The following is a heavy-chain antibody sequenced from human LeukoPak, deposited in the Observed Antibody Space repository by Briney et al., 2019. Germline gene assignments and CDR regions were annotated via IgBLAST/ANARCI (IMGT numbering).Heavy chain of an antibody. CDR3: ARKRVYARYFDY. D-gene: IGHD2-8*01. CDR1: GGSFSGYY. J-gene: IGHJ4*02. CDR2: INHSGST. Sequence: SETLSLTCAVYGGSFSGYYWSWIRQPPGKGLEWIGEINHSGSTNYNPSLKSRVTISVDTSKNQFSLKLSSVTAADTAVYYCARKRVYARYFDYWGQGTLVTVSS. V-gene: IGHV4-34*01.